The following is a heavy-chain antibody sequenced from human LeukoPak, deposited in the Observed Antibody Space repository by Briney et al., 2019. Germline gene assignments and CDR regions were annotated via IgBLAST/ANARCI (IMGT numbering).Heavy chain of an antibody. V-gene: IGHV1-24*01. CDR2: FDPEDGET. D-gene: IGHD1-26*01. Sequence: ASAKLSCKVSGYTLTELSMHWVRQAPGKGLEWMGGFDPEDGETIYAQKFQCRVTMTEDTSTDTAYMELSSLRSEDTAVYYCATDPKWELVPFDYWGQGTLVTVSS. CDR3: ATDPKWELVPFDY. J-gene: IGHJ4*02. CDR1: GYTLTELS.